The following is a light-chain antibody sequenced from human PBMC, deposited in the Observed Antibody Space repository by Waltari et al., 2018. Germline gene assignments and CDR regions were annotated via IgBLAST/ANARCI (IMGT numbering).Light chain of an antibody. CDR1: QSVRSY. V-gene: IGKV3-11*01. CDR2: DAS. Sequence: EIVLTQSPATLSLSPGERATLSCRASQSVRSYLAWYQQKPGQAPSLLIYDASNRATGIPARFSGSGSGTDFTLTISSLEPEDFAVYYCQQRGLWPLTFGGGTKVEIK. CDR3: QQRGLWPLT. J-gene: IGKJ4*01.